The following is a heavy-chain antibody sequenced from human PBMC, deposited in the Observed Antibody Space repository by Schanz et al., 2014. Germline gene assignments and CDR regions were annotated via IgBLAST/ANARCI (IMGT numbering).Heavy chain of an antibody. CDR3: AKGSMAARPLFPTDYYLYGTEI. Sequence: QVQLVESGGGVVRPGRSLRLSCAASGFTFNNYGMHWVRQAPGKGLEWVADIWYDGTDRYYADSVKGRFTISRDKSKNRWYLQINSVRTEETRHYYCAKGSMAARPLFPTDYYLYGTEIWGQGTTVTVSS. CDR1: GFTFNNYG. D-gene: IGHD6-25*01. J-gene: IGHJ6*02. V-gene: IGHV3-33*03. CDR2: IWYDGTDR.